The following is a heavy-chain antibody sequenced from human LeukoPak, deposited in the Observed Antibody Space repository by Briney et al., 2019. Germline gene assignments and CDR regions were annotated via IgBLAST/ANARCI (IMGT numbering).Heavy chain of an antibody. CDR2: IYNAGNT. J-gene: IGHJ4*02. V-gene: IGHV3-53*01. D-gene: IGHD5-12*01. CDR1: GFAVSSND. Sequence: GGSLRLSCAASGFAVSSNDVTWVRQAPGKGLEWVSVIYNAGNTDYADSVKGRFTISRDTSKNTLYLLMNTLRAEDTAVYYCASSGRRYRFLEYWGQGTLVTVSS. CDR3: ASSGRRYRFLEY.